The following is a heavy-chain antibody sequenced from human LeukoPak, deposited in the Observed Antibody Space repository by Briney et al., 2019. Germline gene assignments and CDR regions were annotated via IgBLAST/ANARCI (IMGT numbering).Heavy chain of an antibody. CDR3: ARDKARTGYNHH. V-gene: IGHV4-4*07. Sequence: TSQTLSLTCTVGGGSISSYYWSWVRQTAGKGLEWIGGIYISGTTNYNPSLKSRVTMSLDTSKNQLSLRLSPVTASDTDVYYCARDKARTGYNHHRGQGTLITVSS. CDR2: IYISGTT. CDR1: GGSISSYY. D-gene: IGHD3-9*01. J-gene: IGHJ1*01.